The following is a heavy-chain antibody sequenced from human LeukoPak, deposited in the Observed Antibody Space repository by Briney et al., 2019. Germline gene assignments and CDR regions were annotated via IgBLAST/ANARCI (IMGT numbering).Heavy chain of an antibody. D-gene: IGHD1-26*01. CDR3: ARIRVGATTTDAFDI. CDR2: INHSGST. CDR1: GGSFSGYY. V-gene: IGHV4-34*01. Sequence: SETLSLTCAVYGGSFSGYYWSWIRQPPGKGLEWIGEINHSGSTNYNPSLKSRVTISVDTSKNQFSLKLSSVTAADTAVYYCARIRVGATTTDAFDIWGQGTMVTVSS. J-gene: IGHJ3*02.